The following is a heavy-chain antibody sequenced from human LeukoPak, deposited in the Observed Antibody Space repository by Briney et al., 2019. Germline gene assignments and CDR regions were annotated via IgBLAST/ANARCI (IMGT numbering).Heavy chain of an antibody. V-gene: IGHV3-66*04. D-gene: IGHD4-17*01. CDR1: GFTVSSNY. J-gene: IGHJ6*02. CDR3: ARPDYGDYDYYGMDV. CDR2: IYSGGST. Sequence: GGSLRLSCAASGFTVSSNYMSWVRQAPGKGLEWVSVIYSGGSTYYADSVKGRFTISRDNSKNTLYLQMNSLRAEDTAVYYCARPDYGDYDYYGMDVWGQGTTVTVSS.